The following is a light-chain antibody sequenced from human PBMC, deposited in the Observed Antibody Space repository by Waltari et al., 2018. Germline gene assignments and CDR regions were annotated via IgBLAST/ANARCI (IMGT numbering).Light chain of an antibody. CDR2: KAS. V-gene: IGKV1-5*03. CDR3: QQYNSFSQWA. CDR1: QSIRGW. J-gene: IGKJ1*01. Sequence: DIQMTQSPSTLSASVGDRVTITCRASQSIRGWLAWYQQKPGKAPKILIYKASRLESGVPSRFSGSESGTEFTLTISSLQPDDFATYYCQQYNSFSQWAFGQGTKVEI.